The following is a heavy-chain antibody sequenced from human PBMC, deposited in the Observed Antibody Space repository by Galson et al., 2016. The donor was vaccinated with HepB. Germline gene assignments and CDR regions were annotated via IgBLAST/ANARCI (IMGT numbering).Heavy chain of an antibody. V-gene: IGHV3-13*01. D-gene: IGHD1-14*01. CDR3: ARDGGGTGGYYYYAMDV. Sequence: SLRLSCAASGSTFSRYDMHWVRHVTGKGLEWVSAIGTAGDTYYPGSVKGRFTISRENAKNSLYLQMNSPRDEDTAVYYCARDGGGTGGYYYYAMDVWGQGTTVTVSS. CDR1: GSTFSRYD. CDR2: IGTAGDT. J-gene: IGHJ6*02.